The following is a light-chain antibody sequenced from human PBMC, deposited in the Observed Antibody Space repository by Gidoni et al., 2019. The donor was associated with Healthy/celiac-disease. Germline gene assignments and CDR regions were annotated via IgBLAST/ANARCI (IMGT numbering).Light chain of an antibody. CDR1: SSNIGAGYD. CDR2: GNS. Sequence: QSVLTQPPSVSGPPGQRVTISCTGSSSNIGAGYDVHWYQQLPGTAPKLLIYGNSNRPSGVPDRFSGSKSGTSASLAITELQAEDEADYYCQSYDSSLRGVFGGGTKLTVL. J-gene: IGLJ2*01. V-gene: IGLV1-40*01. CDR3: QSYDSSLRGV.